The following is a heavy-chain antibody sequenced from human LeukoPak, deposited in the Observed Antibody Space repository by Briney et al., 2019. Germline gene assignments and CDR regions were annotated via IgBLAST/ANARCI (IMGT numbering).Heavy chain of an antibody. CDR2: MNPNSGNT. Sequence: GASVKVSCKASGYTFTSYDINWVRQATGQGLEWMGWMNPNSGNTGYAQRFQGRVTMTRDMSTSTVYMELSSLRSEDTAVYYCARGGADYYGSGIRFDYWGQGTLVTVSS. D-gene: IGHD3-10*01. J-gene: IGHJ4*02. CDR3: ARGGADYYGSGIRFDY. CDR1: GYTFTSYD. V-gene: IGHV1-8*01.